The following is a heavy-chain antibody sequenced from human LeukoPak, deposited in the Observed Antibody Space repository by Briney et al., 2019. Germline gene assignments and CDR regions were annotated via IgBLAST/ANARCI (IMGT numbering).Heavy chain of an antibody. Sequence: GGSLRLSCAASGFTFGGFAMSWVRRTPGKGLEWVSGISGSGDNTLYADSVKGRFTISRDNSKNTLYLEMNSLRAEDTAIYYCAKMKGHPLPKYYMDVWGQGTTVTV. CDR3: AKMKGHPLPKYYMDV. V-gene: IGHV3-23*01. CDR1: GFTFGGFA. CDR2: ISGSGDNT. J-gene: IGHJ6*03.